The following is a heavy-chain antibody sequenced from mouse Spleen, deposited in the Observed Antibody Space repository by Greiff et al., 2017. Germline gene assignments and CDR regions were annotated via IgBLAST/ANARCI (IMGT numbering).Heavy chain of an antibody. CDR1: GYTFTDYN. CDR2: INPNNGGT. V-gene: IGHV1-18*01. CDR3: ARNPLNSLLRLRVYAMDY. J-gene: IGHJ4*01. D-gene: IGHD1-2*01. Sequence: VQLQQSGPELVKPGASVKIPCKASGYTFTDYNMDWVKQSHGKSLEWIGDINPNNGGTIYNQKFKGKATLTVDKSSSTAYMELRSLTSEDTAVYYCARNPLNSLLRLRVYAMDYWGQGTSVTVSS.